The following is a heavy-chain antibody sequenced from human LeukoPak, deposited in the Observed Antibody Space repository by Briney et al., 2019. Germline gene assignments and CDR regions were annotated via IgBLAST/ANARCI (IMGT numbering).Heavy chain of an antibody. D-gene: IGHD6-13*01. CDR2: ISSGSIYI. CDR3: AKAPLDSSSWPLIWFDP. J-gene: IGHJ5*02. Sequence: GGSPRLSCEASGFTFSSYSMNWVRQAPGKGLEWVSSISSGSIYIYYADSVKGRFTISRDNAKNSLYLQMNSLRAEDTAVYYCAKAPLDSSSWPLIWFDPWGQGTLVTVSS. V-gene: IGHV3-21*01. CDR1: GFTFSSYS.